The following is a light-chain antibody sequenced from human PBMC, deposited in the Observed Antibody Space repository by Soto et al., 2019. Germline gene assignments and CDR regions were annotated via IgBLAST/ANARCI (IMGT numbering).Light chain of an antibody. CDR3: QSYDSSLSGYV. CDR1: SSNIGAGYE. J-gene: IGLJ1*01. CDR2: ENN. Sequence: QSVLTQPPSVSEAPGQRVTISCTGSSSNIGAGYEAHWYQQVPGTAPKLLIYENNNRPSGVPDRFSGSKSGTSASLASTGLQAEDDAEYYCQSYDSSLSGYVFGTGTKLTVL. V-gene: IGLV1-40*01.